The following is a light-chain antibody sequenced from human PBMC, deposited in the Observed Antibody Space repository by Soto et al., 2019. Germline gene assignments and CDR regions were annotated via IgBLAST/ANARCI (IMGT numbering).Light chain of an antibody. V-gene: IGKV1-5*03. CDR2: KAS. J-gene: IGKJ4*01. CDR3: QQYNTYSLT. Sequence: DIQITQSPSTLSASVGDRVTITFRASQSISRWFAWYQQKPGKAPKLLIYKASSLATGVPSRFSGSGSGTEFTLTISSLPPDDFATYYCQQYNTYSLTFGGGTKVDIK. CDR1: QSISRW.